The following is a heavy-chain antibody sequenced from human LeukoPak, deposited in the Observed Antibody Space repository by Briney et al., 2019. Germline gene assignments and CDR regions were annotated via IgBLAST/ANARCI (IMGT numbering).Heavy chain of an antibody. Sequence: SQTLSLTCTVSGGSISSGDYYWSWIRQPPGKGLEWIGYIYYSGSTNYNPSLKSRVTISVDTSKNQFSLKLSSVTAADTAVYYCARVREWLNFDYWGQGTLVTVSS. D-gene: IGHD3-3*01. CDR3: ARVREWLNFDY. J-gene: IGHJ4*02. CDR1: GGSISSGDYY. V-gene: IGHV4-30-4*01. CDR2: IYYSGST.